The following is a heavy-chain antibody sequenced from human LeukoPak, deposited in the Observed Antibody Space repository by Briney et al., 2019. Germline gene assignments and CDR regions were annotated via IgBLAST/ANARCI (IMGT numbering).Heavy chain of an antibody. CDR1: GYAFTNYG. D-gene: IGHD3-22*01. J-gene: IGHJ4*02. CDR2: ISAYNGKT. V-gene: IGHV1-18*01. Sequence: ASVKVSCKASGYAFTNYGISWVRQAPGQGLEWMGWISAYNGKTNYAQKFQDRVTMTTDTSTSTAYMELRSLSSDETAVYYCARDGGPYYDSSGYCDYWGQGTQVTASS. CDR3: ARDGGPYYDSSGYCDY.